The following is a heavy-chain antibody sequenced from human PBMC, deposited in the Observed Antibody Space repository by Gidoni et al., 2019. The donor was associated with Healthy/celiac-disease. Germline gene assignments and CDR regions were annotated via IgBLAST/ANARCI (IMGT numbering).Heavy chain of an antibody. D-gene: IGHD1-26*01. CDR1: GGPISSYY. CDR2: IYYSGST. Sequence: QVQLQDSGPGLVKPSETLSLTCTVSGGPISSYYWSWIRQPPGKGLEWIGYIYYSGSTNYNPSLKSRVTISVDTSKNQFSLKLSSVTAADTAVYYCARHSGSYPRWFDPWGQGTLVTVSS. J-gene: IGHJ5*02. V-gene: IGHV4-59*01. CDR3: ARHSGSYPRWFDP.